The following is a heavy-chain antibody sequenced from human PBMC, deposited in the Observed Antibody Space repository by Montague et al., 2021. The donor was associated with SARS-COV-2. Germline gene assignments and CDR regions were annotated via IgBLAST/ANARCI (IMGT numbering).Heavy chain of an antibody. Sequence: TLSLTCTVSGDSTNSGSYYWSWLRQPAGKGLEWIGRVYRSGDTNYHPSLESRISISIDTSKNQISLRLTSVTAADTGVYYCGRGLVGFAGHWLWGHGTMLTVSS. CDR2: VYRSGDT. V-gene: IGHV4-61*02. J-gene: IGHJ3*01. D-gene: IGHD1-26*01. CDR3: GRGLVGFAGHWL. CDR1: GDSTNSGSYY.